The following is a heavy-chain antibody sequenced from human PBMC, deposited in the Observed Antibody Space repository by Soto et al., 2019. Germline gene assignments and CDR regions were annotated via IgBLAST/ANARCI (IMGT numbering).Heavy chain of an antibody. J-gene: IGHJ4*02. D-gene: IGHD4-17*01. CDR2: IWYDGSNK. CDR3: ARDVDYGDYVFDY. CDR1: GFTFSSYG. V-gene: IGHV3-33*01. Sequence: QVQLVESGGGVVQPGRSLRLSCAASGFTFSSYGMHWVRQAPGKGLEWVAVIWYDGSNKYYADSVKGRFTISRDNSKNTLYLQMNSLRAEDTAVYYCARDVDYGDYVFDYWGQGTLVNVSS.